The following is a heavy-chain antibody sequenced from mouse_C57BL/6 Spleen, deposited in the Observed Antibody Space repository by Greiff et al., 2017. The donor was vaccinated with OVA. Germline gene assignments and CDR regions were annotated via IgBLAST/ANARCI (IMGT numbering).Heavy chain of an antibody. Sequence: EVKLVESGGGLVKPGGSLKLSCAASGFTFSDYGMHWVRQAPEKGLEWVAYISSGSSTIYYADTVKGRFTISRDNAKNTLFLQMTSLRSEDTAMYYCARTLAPLYFDYWGQGTTLTVSS. CDR2: ISSGSSTI. D-gene: IGHD1-3*01. CDR3: ARTLAPLYFDY. V-gene: IGHV5-17*01. J-gene: IGHJ2*01. CDR1: GFTFSDYG.